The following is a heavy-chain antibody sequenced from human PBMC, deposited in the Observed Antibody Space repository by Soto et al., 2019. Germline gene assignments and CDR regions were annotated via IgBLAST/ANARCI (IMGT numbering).Heavy chain of an antibody. Sequence: ASETLSLTCAVYGGSFSGYYWSWIRQPPGKGLEWIGEINHSGSTNYNPSHKSRVTISVDTSKNQFSLKLSSVTAADTAVYYCARNGYCTNGVCYRYYYYYYYMDVWGKGTTVTVSS. CDR2: INHSGST. V-gene: IGHV4-34*01. CDR1: GGSFSGYY. J-gene: IGHJ6*03. D-gene: IGHD2-8*01. CDR3: ARNGYCTNGVCYRYYYYYYYMDV.